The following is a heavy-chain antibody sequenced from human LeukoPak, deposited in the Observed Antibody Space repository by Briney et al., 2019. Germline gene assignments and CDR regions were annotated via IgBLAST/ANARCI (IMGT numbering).Heavy chain of an antibody. CDR3: ARRYCSSTSCYADPGFDY. CDR2: INPNSGGT. CDR1: GYTFTGYY. Sequence: ASVKVSCKASGYTFTGYYMHWVRQAPGQGLEWMGWINPNSGGTNYAQKFQGRVTMTRDTSISTAYMELSRLRSDDTAVHYCARRYCSSTSCYADPGFDYWGQGTLVTVSS. J-gene: IGHJ4*02. D-gene: IGHD2-2*01. V-gene: IGHV1-2*02.